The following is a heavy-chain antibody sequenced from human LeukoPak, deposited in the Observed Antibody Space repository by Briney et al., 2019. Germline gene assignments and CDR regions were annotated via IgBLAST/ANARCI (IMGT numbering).Heavy chain of an antibody. CDR3: TKDTGGGDF. D-gene: IGHD2-8*02. CDR1: GFTFSIYG. J-gene: IGHJ4*02. V-gene: IGHV3-30*02. CDR2: IGIDGSDE. Sequence: PGGSLRLSCATSGFTFSIYGMHWVRQFPGKGLEWVAFIGIDGSDEEYVDSVKGRFTISRDNSKNTLYLQMKNLRLEDTAMYYCTKDTGGGDFWGQGTLVTVSS.